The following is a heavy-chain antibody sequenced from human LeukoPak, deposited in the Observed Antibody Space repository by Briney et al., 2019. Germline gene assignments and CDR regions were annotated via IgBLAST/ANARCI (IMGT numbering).Heavy chain of an antibody. Sequence: GGSLRLSCAASGFTFSSYGMHWVRQAPGKGLEWVAVIRYDGSNKYYADSVKGRFTISRDNSKNTLYLQMNSLRAEDTAVYYCAKDGPIDSSGYADYWGQGTLVTVSS. D-gene: IGHD3-22*01. CDR2: IRYDGSNK. CDR3: AKDGPIDSSGYADY. J-gene: IGHJ4*02. V-gene: IGHV3-30*02. CDR1: GFTFSSYG.